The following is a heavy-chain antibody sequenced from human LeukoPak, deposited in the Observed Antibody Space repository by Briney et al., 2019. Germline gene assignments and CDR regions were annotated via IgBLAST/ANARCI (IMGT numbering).Heavy chain of an antibody. Sequence: PGGSLRLSCAASGFTFSSYWMHWVRQAPGKGLVWVSRINSDGSSTTYADSVKGRFTISRGNAKNTLYLQMNSLRAEDTAVYYCARWETTVTTLDYWGQGTLVTVSS. CDR3: ARWETTVTTLDY. CDR1: GFTFSSYW. D-gene: IGHD4-17*01. J-gene: IGHJ4*02. V-gene: IGHV3-74*01. CDR2: INSDGSST.